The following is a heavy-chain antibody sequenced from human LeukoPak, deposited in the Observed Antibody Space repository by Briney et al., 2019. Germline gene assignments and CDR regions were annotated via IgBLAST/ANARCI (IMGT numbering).Heavy chain of an antibody. CDR3: ARDLAVAGIGDYFDY. J-gene: IGHJ4*02. Sequence: GGSLRLSCAASGFTFSSHWMSWVRQAPGKGLEWVANIKQDGSEKYYVDSVKGRFTISRDNAKNSLYLQMNSLRAEDTAVCYCARDLAVAGIGDYFDYWGQGTLVTVSS. CDR1: GFTFSSHW. D-gene: IGHD6-19*01. CDR2: IKQDGSEK. V-gene: IGHV3-7*01.